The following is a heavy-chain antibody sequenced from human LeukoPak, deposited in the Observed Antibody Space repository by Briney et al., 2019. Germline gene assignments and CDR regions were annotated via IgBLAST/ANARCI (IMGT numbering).Heavy chain of an antibody. D-gene: IGHD5-12*01. J-gene: IGHJ4*02. CDR2: IYYSGGT. Sequence: SETLSLTCTVSGGSISSSSYYWGWIRQPPGKGLEWIGSIYYSGGTYYNPSLKSRVTISVDTSKNQFSLKLSSVTAADTAVYYCARHSGYDYVYWGQGTLVTVSS. CDR1: GGSISSSSYY. CDR3: ARHSGYDYVY. V-gene: IGHV4-39*01.